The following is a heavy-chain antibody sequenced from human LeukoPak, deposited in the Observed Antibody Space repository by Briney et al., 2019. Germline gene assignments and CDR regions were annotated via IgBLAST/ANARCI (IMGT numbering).Heavy chain of an antibody. D-gene: IGHD5-24*01. CDR1: GFTFSSYT. CDR2: ISGRGGST. V-gene: IGHV3-23*01. J-gene: IGHJ4*02. CDR3: AKDSVRDGLAYFDY. Sequence: GGSLRLSCAASGFTFSSYTMSWVRQAPGKGLEWVSAISGRGGSTYYADSVKGRFTISRDNSKSTLYLQVNSLRAEDTALYYCAKDSVRDGLAYFDYWGQGTLVTVSS.